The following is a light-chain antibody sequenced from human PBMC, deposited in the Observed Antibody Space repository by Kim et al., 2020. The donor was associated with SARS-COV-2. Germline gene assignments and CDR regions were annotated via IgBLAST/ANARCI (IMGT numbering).Light chain of an antibody. V-gene: IGKV1-17*01. CDR1: QDIRND. CDR3: LQHTTPEIT. J-gene: IGKJ5*01. Sequence: DIQMTQSPSSLSASVGDRVTITCRASQDIRNDLGWYQQNPGRAPKRLIYGAASLQSGVPSRFSGSGSGTEVTLTISSVQTEDCATYLYLQHTTPEITFGQGTPLEI. CDR2: GAA.